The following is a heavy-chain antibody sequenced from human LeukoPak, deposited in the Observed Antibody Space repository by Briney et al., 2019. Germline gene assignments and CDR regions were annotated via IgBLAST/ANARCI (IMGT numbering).Heavy chain of an antibody. CDR2: ISSSSSYI. J-gene: IGHJ4*02. V-gene: IGHV3-21*01. D-gene: IGHD3-22*01. CDR3: ARDGHYYDSSGYYD. CDR1: GFTFSSYS. Sequence: KPGGSLRLSCAASGFTFSSYSMNWVRQAPGKGLELVSSISSSSSYIYYADSVKGRFTISRDNHKNSLYLQMNSLRAEHTAVYYCARDGHYYDSSGYYDWGQGTLVTVSS.